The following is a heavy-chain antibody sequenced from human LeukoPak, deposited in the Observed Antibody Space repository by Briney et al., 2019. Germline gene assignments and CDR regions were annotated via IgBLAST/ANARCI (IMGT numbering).Heavy chain of an antibody. J-gene: IGHJ4*02. D-gene: IGHD2/OR15-2a*01. Sequence: SGPTLVNPTQTLTLTCTFSGFSLSSSGGGVGWIRLPPGKALEWLARIYSGDDKRYSPSLQSRLTVAWDTSENQVVLTMTNMDPVDTATYYCAHRLHAYGEYDFWGQGILVTVSS. CDR1: GFSLSSSGGG. CDR3: AHRLHAYGEYDF. V-gene: IGHV2-5*02. CDR2: IYSGDDK.